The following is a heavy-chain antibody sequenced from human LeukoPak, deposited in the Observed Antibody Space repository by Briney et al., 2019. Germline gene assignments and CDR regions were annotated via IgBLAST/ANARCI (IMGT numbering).Heavy chain of an antibody. J-gene: IGHJ4*02. CDR2: ISWNSGSI. CDR1: GFTFDDYA. CDR3: AKDKGPTCYYDSSWVY. D-gene: IGHD3-22*01. V-gene: IGHV3-9*01. Sequence: GRSLRLSCAASGFTFDDYAMHWVRQAPGKGLEWVSGISWNSGSIGYADSVKGRFTISRDNAKNSLYLQMNSLRAEDTALYYCAKDKGPTCYYDSSWVYWGQGTLVTVSS.